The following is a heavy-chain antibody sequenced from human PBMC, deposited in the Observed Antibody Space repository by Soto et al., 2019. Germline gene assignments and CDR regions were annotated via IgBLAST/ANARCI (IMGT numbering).Heavy chain of an antibody. CDR2: INGDASST. J-gene: IGHJ6*02. CDR1: GFSIRDYW. V-gene: IGHV3-74*01. CDR3: ARDRSYAMEV. Sequence: GGSLRLSCEASGFSIRDYWMHWVRQAPGEGLVWVSCINGDASSTTYADSVKGRFTISRDDAKNTVYLHMTSLRAEDTAVYFCARDRSYAMEVWGQGTRVTVSS.